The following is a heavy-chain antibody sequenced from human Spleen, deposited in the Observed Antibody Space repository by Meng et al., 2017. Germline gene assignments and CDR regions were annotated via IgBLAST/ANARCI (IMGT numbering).Heavy chain of an antibody. CDR2: IGHSGIT. Sequence: QPQLQESGPGLVKPSEALSLTCSVSGGSISTSGYYWGWIRQPPGKGLEWIGSIGHSGITYYTPSLKSRVTVSIDTSKSQFSLKLTSVTAADTAVYYCARVGACSGGSCYFRLFDYWGQGTLVTVSS. D-gene: IGHD2-15*01. J-gene: IGHJ4*02. CDR1: GGSISTSGYY. V-gene: IGHV4-39*01. CDR3: ARVGACSGGSCYFRLFDY.